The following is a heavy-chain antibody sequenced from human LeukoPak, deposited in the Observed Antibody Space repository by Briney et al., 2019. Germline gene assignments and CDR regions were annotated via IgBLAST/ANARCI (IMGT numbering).Heavy chain of an antibody. V-gene: IGHV3-23*01. CDR2: IHYSGRAT. CDR1: GFIFKDYV. Sequence: GGSLRLSCAASGFIFKDYVMNWVRQAPGKGLQWVSSIHYSGRATYYADSVKGRFTIFRDNSKNTLYLQMNSLRAEDSAVYYCAKAANAKTANVTAARSYWYFDLWGRGTLITVSS. J-gene: IGHJ2*01. CDR3: AKAANAKTANVTAARSYWYFDL. D-gene: IGHD6-13*01.